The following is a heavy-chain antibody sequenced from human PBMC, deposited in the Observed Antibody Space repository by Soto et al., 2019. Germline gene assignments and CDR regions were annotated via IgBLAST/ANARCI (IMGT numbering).Heavy chain of an antibody. V-gene: IGHV4-61*08. CDR1: GGSISSGGYS. J-gene: IGHJ4*02. Sequence: PSETLSLTCAVSGGSISSGGYSWSWIRQPPGKGLEWIGYIYYSGSTNYNPSLKSRVTISVDTSKSQFSLKLSSVTAADTAVYYCASHTRSNIVATSFDYWGQGTLVTVSS. CDR2: IYYSGST. CDR3: ASHTRSNIVATSFDY. D-gene: IGHD5-12*01.